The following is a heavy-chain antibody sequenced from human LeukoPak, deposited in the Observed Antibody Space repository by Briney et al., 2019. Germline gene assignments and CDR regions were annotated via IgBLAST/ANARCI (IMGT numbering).Heavy chain of an antibody. V-gene: IGHV3-74*01. Sequence: GGALRLSCAASGFTFISYWMHWVRPAPPRELVWMSVLNSGGSITTYADAVEGRFTISRDNDNNTVYLQMNTLRTEDTAMYYCARGSNYVWGSFPYWGQGTLVTVSS. CDR3: ARGSNYVWGSFPY. J-gene: IGHJ4*02. CDR2: LNSGGSIT. D-gene: IGHD3-16*01. CDR1: GFTFISYW.